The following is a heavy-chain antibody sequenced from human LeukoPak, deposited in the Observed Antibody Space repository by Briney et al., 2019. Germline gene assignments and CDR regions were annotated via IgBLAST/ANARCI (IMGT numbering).Heavy chain of an antibody. Sequence: GGSLRLSCAASGFTFSNYWMTWVRQAPGKGLERVANIKQDGSEKFYVDSVRGRFTISRDNTKNSLYLQMNSLRAEDTAVYYCAREISSWYRTEGRFDPWGQGTLVTVSS. CDR3: AREISSWYRTEGRFDP. CDR1: GFTFSNYW. V-gene: IGHV3-7*01. J-gene: IGHJ5*02. D-gene: IGHD6-13*01. CDR2: IKQDGSEK.